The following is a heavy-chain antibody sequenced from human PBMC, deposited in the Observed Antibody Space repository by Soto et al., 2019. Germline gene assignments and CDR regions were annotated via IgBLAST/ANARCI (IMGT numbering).Heavy chain of an antibody. Sequence: GGSLRLSCAASGFTFSAYSMNWARQAPGKGLEWVSYITAGSNTIFYADSVKGRFTISRDNAKNSLYLQINSLRDDDTAVYYCARDNGMAGSFDPWGPGTLVTVSS. CDR1: GFTFSAYS. CDR3: ARDNGMAGSFDP. D-gene: IGHD2-8*01. CDR2: ITAGSNTI. V-gene: IGHV3-48*02. J-gene: IGHJ5*02.